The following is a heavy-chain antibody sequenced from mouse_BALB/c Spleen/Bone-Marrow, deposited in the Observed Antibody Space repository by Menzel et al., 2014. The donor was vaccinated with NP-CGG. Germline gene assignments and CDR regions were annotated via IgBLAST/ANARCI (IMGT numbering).Heavy chain of an antibody. CDR3: AREARTGAWFTY. Sequence: VQLVESGAELVRPGASVKLSCRASGYSFTSYWMNWVKQRPGQGLEWIGMIHPSDSETRLNQKFKDKATLTADKSSNTAYMQLTSLTSEDSAVYSCAREARTGAWFTYWGQGTLVTVSA. D-gene: IGHD4-1*01. J-gene: IGHJ3*01. V-gene: IGHV1-61*01. CDR1: GYSFTSYW. CDR2: IHPSDSET.